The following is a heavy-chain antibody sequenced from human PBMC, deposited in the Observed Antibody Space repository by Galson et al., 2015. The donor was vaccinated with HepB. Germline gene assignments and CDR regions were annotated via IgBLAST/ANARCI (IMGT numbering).Heavy chain of an antibody. V-gene: IGHV3-23*01. CDR1: GFTFSAYA. J-gene: IGHJ4*02. D-gene: IGHD6-19*01. Sequence: SLRLSCAASGFTFSAYAMSWVRQAPGKGLEWVSAISGSGYSTDYADSVKGRFTISRDNSKNTLYLQMNSLRAEDTAVYYCAKGIKSSGWYDLFDYWGQGTLVTVSS. CDR3: AKGIKSSGWYDLFDY. CDR2: ISGSGYST.